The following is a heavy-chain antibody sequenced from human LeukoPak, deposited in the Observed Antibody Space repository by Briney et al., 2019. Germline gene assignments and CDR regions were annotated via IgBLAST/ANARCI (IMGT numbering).Heavy chain of an antibody. D-gene: IGHD3-10*01. CDR2: IYYSGST. CDR1: GGSISSSSYY. J-gene: IGHJ4*02. CDR3: ATQIGGGY. V-gene: IGHV4-39*01. Sequence: PSETLSLTCTVSGGSISSSSYYWGWIRQPPGKGLEWIGGIYYSGSTYYNPSLKSRVTISVDTSKNQFSLKLSSVTAADTAVYYCATQIGGGYWGQGTLVTVSS.